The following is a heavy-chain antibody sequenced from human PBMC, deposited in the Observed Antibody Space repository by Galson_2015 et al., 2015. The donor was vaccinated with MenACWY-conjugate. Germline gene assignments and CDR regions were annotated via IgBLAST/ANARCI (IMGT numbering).Heavy chain of an antibody. Sequence: SLRLSCAASGFTFSSYAMSWVRQAPGKGLEWVSAISGSGGNTYYADSVKGRFTISRDNSKNTLYLQINSLRAEDTAVYYCATTYSSPGYYYYTDLWGRGTAVTLSS. CDR3: ATTYSSPGYYYYTDL. CDR1: GFTFSSYA. J-gene: IGHJ6*03. D-gene: IGHD5-18*01. V-gene: IGHV3-23*01. CDR2: ISGSGGNT.